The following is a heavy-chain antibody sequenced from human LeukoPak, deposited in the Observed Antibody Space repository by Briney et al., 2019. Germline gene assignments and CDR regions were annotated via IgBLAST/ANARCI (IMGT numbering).Heavy chain of an antibody. Sequence: ASVTVSFKASGYSFTTYGFTWVRQAPGQGLEWMGWISVYNGNPNYAQKLQGRVTMTTDTSTSTAYMELRSLRSDDTAVYYCARVFGVGAPFDYWGQGTLVTVSS. J-gene: IGHJ4*02. CDR2: ISVYNGNP. CDR1: GYSFTTYG. D-gene: IGHD1-26*01. CDR3: ARVFGVGAPFDY. V-gene: IGHV1-18*01.